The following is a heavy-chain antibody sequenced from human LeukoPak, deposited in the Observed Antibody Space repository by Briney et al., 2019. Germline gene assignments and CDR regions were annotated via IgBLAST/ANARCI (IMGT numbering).Heavy chain of an antibody. CDR3: AREPYNWNYINYFDY. CDR2: ISSNGYST. D-gene: IGHD1-7*01. CDR1: GFTFSSYT. V-gene: IGHV3-64*01. J-gene: IGHJ4*02. Sequence: PGGSLRLSCAASGFTFSSYTMNWVRQAPGKGLEHVSAISSNGYSTYYANSVKGRFTISRDNSKNTLHLQMGSLRAEDMAVYYCAREPYNWNYINYFDYWGQGTLVTVSS.